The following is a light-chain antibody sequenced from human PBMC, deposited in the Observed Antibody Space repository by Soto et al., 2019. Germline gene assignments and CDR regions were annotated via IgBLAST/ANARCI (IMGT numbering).Light chain of an antibody. CDR3: RLYTPSTPPQLV. V-gene: IGLV2-14*03. J-gene: IGLJ1*01. CDR1: SSDVGGYNY. CDR2: DVS. Sequence: QSALTQPASVSGSPGQSSTISCTGTSSDVGGYNYVSWYQHHPGKAPKLIIYDVSNRPSGVSIRFSGSKSDNTASLTIPGLQPGDEADYHCRLYTPSTPPQLVFGTGPRVPAL.